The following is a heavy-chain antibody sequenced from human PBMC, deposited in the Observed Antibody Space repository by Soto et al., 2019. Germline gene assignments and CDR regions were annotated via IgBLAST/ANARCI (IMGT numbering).Heavy chain of an antibody. J-gene: IGHJ6*03. CDR2: IIPILNIA. D-gene: IGHD4-17*01. V-gene: IGHV1-69*02. CDR3: ARVAEMGTVTNCFYYYMDV. Sequence: QVQLVQSGAEVRKPGSSVKVSCKASGGTFSNHTISWVRQAPGQGLEWMGRIIPILNIANYAQKFEGRVTITEDKSTSTAYMELSSLRSEDTAVYYCARVAEMGTVTNCFYYYMDVWGKGTTVTVSS. CDR1: GGTFSNHT.